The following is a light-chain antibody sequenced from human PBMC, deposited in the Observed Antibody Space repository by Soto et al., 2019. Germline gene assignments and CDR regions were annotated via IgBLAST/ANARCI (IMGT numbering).Light chain of an antibody. CDR1: SSDVGSYNL. CDR3: CSYAGSSTSVV. Sequence: QSVLTQPASVSGSPGQSITSSCTGTSSDVGSYNLVSWYQQHPGKAPKLMIYEGSKRPSGVSNRFSGSKSGNTASLTISGLQAEDEADYYCCSYAGSSTSVVFGGATKLTVL. V-gene: IGLV2-23*01. J-gene: IGLJ2*01. CDR2: EGS.